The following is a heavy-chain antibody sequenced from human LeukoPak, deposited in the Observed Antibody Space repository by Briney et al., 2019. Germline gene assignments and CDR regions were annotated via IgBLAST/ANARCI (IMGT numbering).Heavy chain of an antibody. Sequence: QAGGSLRLSCAASGFTFSSYWMNWARQAPGKGLEWVASINHNGNVNYYVDSVKGRFTISRDNAKNSLYLQMSNLRAEDTAVYFCARGGGLDVWGQGATGTVSS. CDR1: GFTFSSYW. CDR3: ARGGGLDV. J-gene: IGHJ6*02. D-gene: IGHD3-16*01. CDR2: INHNGNVN. V-gene: IGHV3-7*03.